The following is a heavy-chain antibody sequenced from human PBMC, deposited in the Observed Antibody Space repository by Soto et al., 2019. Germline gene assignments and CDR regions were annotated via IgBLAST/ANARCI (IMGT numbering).Heavy chain of an antibody. Sequence: SETLSLTCAVSGGSISSGGYSWSWIRQPPGKGLEWIGYIYHSGSTYYNPSLKSRVTISVDRSKNQFSLKLSSVTAADTAVYYCARAGVLLWFGELTWFDPWGQGTLVTVYS. CDR2: IYHSGST. CDR3: ARAGVLLWFGELTWFDP. CDR1: GGSISSGGYS. J-gene: IGHJ5*02. D-gene: IGHD3-10*01. V-gene: IGHV4-30-2*01.